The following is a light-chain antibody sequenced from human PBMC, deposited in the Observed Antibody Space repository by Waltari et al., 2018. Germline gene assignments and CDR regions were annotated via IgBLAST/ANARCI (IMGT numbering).Light chain of an antibody. Sequence: DIQMTQSPSSLSASVGDRVTITSRASQSISSYLNWHQQKPGKAPKLLIYAASSVQSGVPSRFSGSGSGTDFTLTISKLQPEDFATYYCQQSYSTPITFGQGTRLEIK. CDR2: AAS. CDR1: QSISSY. CDR3: QQSYSTPIT. V-gene: IGKV1-39*01. J-gene: IGKJ5*01.